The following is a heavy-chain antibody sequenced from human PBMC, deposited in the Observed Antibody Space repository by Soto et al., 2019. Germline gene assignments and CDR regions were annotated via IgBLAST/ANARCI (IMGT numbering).Heavy chain of an antibody. CDR3: ARDGATGLSFGPLRGVSAILGC. V-gene: IGHV3-33*01. CDR2: IWYDGSNK. CDR1: GFTFSSYG. J-gene: IGHJ4*02. Sequence: GGSLRLSCAASGFTFSSYGMHWVRQAPGKGLEWVAVIWYDGSNKYYADSVKGRFTISRDNSKNTLYLQMNSLRAEDTAVYYCARDGATGLSFGPLRGVSAILGCWGQGTLVTVSS. D-gene: IGHD3-10*01.